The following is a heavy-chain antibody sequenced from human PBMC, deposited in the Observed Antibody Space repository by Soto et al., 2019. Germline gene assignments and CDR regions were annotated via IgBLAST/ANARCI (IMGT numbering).Heavy chain of an antibody. CDR1: GYSFTIYW. CDR3: ATEPYYYGSGSYYPSPYYYYYGMDV. D-gene: IGHD3-10*01. CDR2: IDPSDSYT. V-gene: IGHV5-10-1*01. Sequence: PGESLKISGNGSGYSFTIYWISLVLQIPGKGLDWMWRIDPSDSYTNYSPSFQGHVTISADKSISTAYLQWSSLKASDTAMYYCATEPYYYGSGSYYPSPYYYYYGMDVWGQGTTVTVSS. J-gene: IGHJ6*02.